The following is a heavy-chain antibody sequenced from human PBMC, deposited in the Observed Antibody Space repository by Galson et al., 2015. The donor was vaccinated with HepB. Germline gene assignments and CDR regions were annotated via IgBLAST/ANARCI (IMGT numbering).Heavy chain of an antibody. CDR1: GGSISSSNYY. CDR2: TYYSGST. D-gene: IGHD4-17*01. J-gene: IGHJ4*02. Sequence: ETLSLTCTASGGSISSSNYYWGWIRQPPGKGLEWIGRTYYSGSTYYNPSLKSRAIVSIDTSKNQFSLKLTSVTAADTAVYYCARRPRSTVTVDYWGQGTLVTVSS. CDR3: ARRPRSTVTVDY. V-gene: IGHV4-39*01.